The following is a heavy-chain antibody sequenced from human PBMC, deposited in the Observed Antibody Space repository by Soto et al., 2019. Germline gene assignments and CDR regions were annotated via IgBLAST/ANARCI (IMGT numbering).Heavy chain of an antibody. D-gene: IGHD3-3*01. CDR3: ARLVYDFWSGPYYYYMDV. V-gene: IGHV4-61*05. CDR1: GGSVSNSQYF. J-gene: IGHJ6*03. CDR2: IYYSGST. Sequence: SETLSLTCTVSGGSVSNSQYFWVWLRQPPGKGLEWIGYIYYSGSTNYNPSLKSRVTISVDTSKNQFSLKLSSVTAADTAVYYCARLVYDFWSGPYYYYMDVWGKGTTVTVSS.